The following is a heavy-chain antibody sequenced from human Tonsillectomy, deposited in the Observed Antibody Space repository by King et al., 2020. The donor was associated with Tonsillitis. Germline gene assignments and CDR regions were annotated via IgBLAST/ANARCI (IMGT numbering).Heavy chain of an antibody. CDR3: ASHSRGIAAVVSVYYFDY. Sequence: VQLVESGGGVVRPGGSLRLSCAASGFTFDDYGMSWVRQAPGKGLEWVSGINWNGGSTGYAESVKGRFTISRDNAKNSLYLQMNSLRAEDTALYYCASHSRGIAAVVSVYYFDYWGQGTLVTVSS. CDR1: GFTFDDYG. CDR2: INWNGGST. D-gene: IGHD6-13*01. J-gene: IGHJ4*02. V-gene: IGHV3-20*04.